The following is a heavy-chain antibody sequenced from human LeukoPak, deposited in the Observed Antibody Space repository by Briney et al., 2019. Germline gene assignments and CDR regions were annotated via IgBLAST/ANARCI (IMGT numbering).Heavy chain of an antibody. V-gene: IGHV3-30*03. CDR3: ARAGYRWELPHYFDY. D-gene: IGHD1-26*01. Sequence: GGSLRLSCAASGFTFSSYGMHWVRQAPGKGLEWVAVISYDGSNKYYADSVKGRFTISRDNSKNTLYLQMNSLRAEDTAVYYCARAGYRWELPHYFDYWGQGTLVTVSS. CDR2: ISYDGSNK. CDR1: GFTFSSYG. J-gene: IGHJ4*02.